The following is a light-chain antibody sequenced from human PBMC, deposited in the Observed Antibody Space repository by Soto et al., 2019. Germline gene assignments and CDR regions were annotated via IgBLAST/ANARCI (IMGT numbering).Light chain of an antibody. Sequence: DIRMTQSPSTLSASVGDRVTITCRASQSITTYVNWYQQKLGKAPTLLIYAASSLQSGVPSRFSGSGSGTDFTLSISSLQPEDFATYFCQQGYSSPRTFGQGTKVEI. CDR2: AAS. J-gene: IGKJ1*01. V-gene: IGKV1-39*01. CDR1: QSITTY. CDR3: QQGYSSPRT.